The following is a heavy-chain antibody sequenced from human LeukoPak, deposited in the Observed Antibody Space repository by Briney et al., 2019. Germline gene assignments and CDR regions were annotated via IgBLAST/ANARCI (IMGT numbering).Heavy chain of an antibody. J-gene: IGHJ5*02. CDR1: GCTFTIYY. V-gene: IGHV1-46*01. CDR2: INPSGGST. Sequence: GASVKVSCKSSGCTFTIYYVHWVRQAPGQGLEWMGIINPSGGSTSYAQKLQGRVTMTTDTSTSTAYLELRSLRSDDTAVYYCARRYCSRTSCYYWFDPWGQGTLVTVSS. CDR3: ARRYCSRTSCYYWFDP. D-gene: IGHD2-2*01.